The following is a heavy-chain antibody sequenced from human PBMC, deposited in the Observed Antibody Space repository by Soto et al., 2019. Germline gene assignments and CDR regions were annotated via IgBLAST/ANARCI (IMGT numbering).Heavy chain of an antibody. CDR1: GGSISGGDYY. J-gene: IGHJ5*02. Sequence: TLSLACNVSGGSISGGDYYWSWIRQPPGRGREWIGYIYYSGSTYYNPSLKSRVTISVDTSKNQFSLKLSSVTAADTAVYYCASEVLGECSSPSCSSGCSCWFDPWGQGTLVTVSS. D-gene: IGHD2-2*01. CDR3: ASEVLGECSSPSCSSGCSCWFDP. CDR2: IYYSGST. V-gene: IGHV4-30-4*01.